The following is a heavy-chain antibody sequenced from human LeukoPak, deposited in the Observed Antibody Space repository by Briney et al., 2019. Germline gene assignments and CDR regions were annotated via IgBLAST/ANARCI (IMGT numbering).Heavy chain of an antibody. V-gene: IGHV4-59*01. J-gene: IGHJ5*02. Sequence: SETLSLTCTVSGGSISSYYWSWIRQPPGKGLEWVGYIYYSGSTNYNPSLKSRVTISVDTSKNQFSLKLSSVTAADTAVYYCARDRVGATTNWFDPLGPGNPGHRLL. D-gene: IGHD1-26*01. CDR3: ARDRVGATTNWFDP. CDR2: IYYSGST. CDR1: GGSISSYY.